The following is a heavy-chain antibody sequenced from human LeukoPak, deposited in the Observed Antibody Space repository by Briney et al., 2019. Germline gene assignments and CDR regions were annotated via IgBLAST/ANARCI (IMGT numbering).Heavy chain of an antibody. V-gene: IGHV1-18*01. D-gene: IGHD6-13*01. CDR1: GYTFTSYG. CDR3: ARNRHSSSWHGWWFDP. CDR2: ISAYNGNT. Sequence: ASVKVSCKASGYTFTSYGISWVRQAPGQGLEWMGWISAYNGNTNYAQKLQGRVTMTTDTSTSTAYMELRSLRSDDTAVYYCARNRHSSSWHGWWFDPWGQGTLVTVSS. J-gene: IGHJ5*02.